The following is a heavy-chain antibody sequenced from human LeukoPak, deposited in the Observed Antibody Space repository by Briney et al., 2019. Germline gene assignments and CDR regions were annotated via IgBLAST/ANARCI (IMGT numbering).Heavy chain of an antibody. CDR2: IYYSGST. J-gene: IGHJ4*02. CDR3: ASLRRRYYYDSSGSQRRGYFDY. Sequence: SETLSLTCTVSGGSISSYYWSWIRQPPGKGLEWIGYIYYSGSTNYNPSLKSRVTISVDTSKNQFSLKLSSVTAADTAVYYCASLRRRYYYDSSGSQRRGYFDYWGQGTLVTVSS. V-gene: IGHV4-59*08. D-gene: IGHD3-22*01. CDR1: GGSISSYY.